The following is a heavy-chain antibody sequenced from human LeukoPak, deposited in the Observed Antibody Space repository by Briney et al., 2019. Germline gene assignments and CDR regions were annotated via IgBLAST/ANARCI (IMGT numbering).Heavy chain of an antibody. CDR3: ARQGPYGDYSH. J-gene: IGHJ4*02. CDR2: ISSSSYI. CDR1: GFTFSSYS. D-gene: IGHD4-17*01. V-gene: IGHV3-21*01. Sequence: GGSLRLSCAASGFTFSSYSMNWVRQAPGKGLEWVSSISSSSYILYADSAKGRFTISRDNAKNSLFLQINSLRAEDTAVYYCARQGPYGDYSHWGQGTMVTVSS.